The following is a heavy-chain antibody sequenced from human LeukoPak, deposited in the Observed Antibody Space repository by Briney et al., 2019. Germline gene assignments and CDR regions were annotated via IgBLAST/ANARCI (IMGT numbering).Heavy chain of an antibody. CDR2: ISSSSSYI. D-gene: IGHD4-17*01. Sequence: GSLRLSCAASGFTVSSNYMSWVRQAPGKGLEWVSSISSSSSYIYYADSVKGRFTISRDNAKNSLYLQMNSLRAEDTAVYYCARGSTVTHFDYWGQGTLVTVSS. CDR3: ARGSTVTHFDY. V-gene: IGHV3-21*01. J-gene: IGHJ4*02. CDR1: GFTVSSNY.